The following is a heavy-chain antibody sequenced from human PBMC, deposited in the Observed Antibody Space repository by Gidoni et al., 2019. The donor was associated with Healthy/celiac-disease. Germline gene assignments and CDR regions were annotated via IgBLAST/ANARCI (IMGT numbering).Heavy chain of an antibody. V-gene: IGHV4-34*01. J-gene: IGHJ6*02. CDR3: ARVGKDLSGMDV. CDR1: GGSFSGYY. CDR2: INHSGST. Sequence: QVQLQQWGAGLLKPSETLSLPCAVYGGSFSGYYWSWIRQPPGKGLEWIGEINHSGSTNYNPSLKSRVTISVDTSKNQFSLKLSSVTAADTAVYYCARVGKDLSGMDVWGQGTTVTVSS.